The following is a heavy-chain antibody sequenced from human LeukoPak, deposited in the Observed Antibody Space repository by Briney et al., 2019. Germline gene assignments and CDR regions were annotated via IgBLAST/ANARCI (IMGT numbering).Heavy chain of an antibody. D-gene: IGHD4-17*01. CDR2: ISWNSGSI. CDR3: AKDSMTTVTTVDY. Sequence: GGSLRLSCAASGFTSDDYAMHWVRQAPGKGLEWVSGISWNSGSIGYADSVKGRFTISRDNAKNSLYLQMNSLRAEDTALYYCAKDSMTTVTTVDYWGQGTLVTVSS. V-gene: IGHV3-9*02. J-gene: IGHJ4*02. CDR1: GFTSDDYA.